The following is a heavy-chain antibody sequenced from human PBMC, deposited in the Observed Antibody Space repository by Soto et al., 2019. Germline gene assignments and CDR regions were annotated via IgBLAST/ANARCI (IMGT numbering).Heavy chain of an antibody. CDR3: ARRPTNYGYYYAMDV. J-gene: IGHJ6*04. V-gene: IGHV4-34*01. Sequence: PSETLSLTCAVFGGSFSDYYWNWVRQPPGKGLEWIGEINHSGSTNYSPSLKSRVTILVDTSKNQFSPKLSSVTAADTAVYYCARRPTNYGYYYAMDVWGKGTTVTVSS. CDR1: GGSFSDYY. CDR2: INHSGST. D-gene: IGHD4-17*01.